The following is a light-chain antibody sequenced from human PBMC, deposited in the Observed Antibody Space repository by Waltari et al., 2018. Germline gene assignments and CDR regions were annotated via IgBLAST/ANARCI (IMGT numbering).Light chain of an antibody. CDR2: GAS. CDR1: QGISSY. V-gene: IGKV1D-8*03. CDR3: QHYYNFPWT. Sequence: VIWMTQSPSLLSPSPGDRVTITCRISQGISSYLAWYQQKPGRAPDLLIYGASILHSGVPSRFSGSGSGTDFTLTISSLQSEDVATYYCQHYYNFPWTFGQGTKVEIK. J-gene: IGKJ1*01.